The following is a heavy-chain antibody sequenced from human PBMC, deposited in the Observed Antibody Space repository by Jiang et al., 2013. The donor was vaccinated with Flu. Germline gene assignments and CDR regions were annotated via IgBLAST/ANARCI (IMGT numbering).Heavy chain of an antibody. Sequence: GSGLVKPSETLSLTCDVSGDSIADFYCVWIRQSPVRGLEWIGYNYYRGNTNYNPSLSSRVAISVDTSKNQCSLRLTSVTAADTAVYYCAREVVPGNWIDPWGQGTLVTVSS. V-gene: IGHV4-59*03. J-gene: IGHJ5*02. CDR1: GDSIADFY. CDR2: NYYRGNT. D-gene: IGHD3-10*01. CDR3: AREVVPGNWIDP.